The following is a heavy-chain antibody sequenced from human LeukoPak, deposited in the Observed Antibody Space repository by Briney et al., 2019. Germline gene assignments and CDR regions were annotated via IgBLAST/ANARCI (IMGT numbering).Heavy chain of an antibody. D-gene: IGHD5-24*01. CDR1: GFIFTKYG. V-gene: IGHV3-33*01. CDR2: IWHDGSQK. J-gene: IGHJ4*02. Sequence: GKSLRLSCAASGFIFTKYGMHWVRQAPGKGREWVAIIWHDGSQKHYADSVKGRFTISRDNYENILYLEMNSLRAEDTAVYYCGRVGYSGNSVPLDYWGQGTLVTVSS. CDR3: GRVGYSGNSVPLDY.